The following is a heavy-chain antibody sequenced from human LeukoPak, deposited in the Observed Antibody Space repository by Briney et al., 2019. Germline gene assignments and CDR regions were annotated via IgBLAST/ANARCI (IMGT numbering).Heavy chain of an antibody. D-gene: IGHD3-22*01. J-gene: IGHJ5*02. Sequence: GGSLRLSCAASGFTVSSNYMSWVRQAPGKGLKWVSVIYSGGSTYYADSVKGRFTISRHNSKNTLYLQMNSLGAEDTAVYYCARLYYYDSSNWFDPWGQGTLVTVSS. CDR2: IYSGGST. V-gene: IGHV3-53*04. CDR1: GFTVSSNY. CDR3: ARLYYYDSSNWFDP.